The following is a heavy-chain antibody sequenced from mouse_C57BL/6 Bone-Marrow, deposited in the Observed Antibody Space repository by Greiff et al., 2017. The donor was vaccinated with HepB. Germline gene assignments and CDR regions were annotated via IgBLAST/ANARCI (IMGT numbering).Heavy chain of an antibody. Sequence: EVKLVDSGGGLVQPGGSLSLSCAASGFTFTDYYMSWVRQPPGKALEWLGFIRNKANGYTTEYSASVKGRFTISRDNSQSILYLQMNALRAEDSATDYCASFYSNFPLAMDYWGQGTSVTVSS. J-gene: IGHJ4*01. D-gene: IGHD2-5*01. CDR3: ASFYSNFPLAMDY. V-gene: IGHV7-3*01. CDR1: GFTFTDYY. CDR2: IRNKANGYTT.